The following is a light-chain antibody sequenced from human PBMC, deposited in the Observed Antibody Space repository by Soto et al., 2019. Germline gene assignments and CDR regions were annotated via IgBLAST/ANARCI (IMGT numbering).Light chain of an antibody. CDR1: SSNIGSNT. Sequence: QSVLTQAPSASGTPGLRVTISCSGSSSNIGSNTVSWYQQVPGTAPKVLIYSNVQRPSGVPDRFSGSKSGTSASLAIGGLQSEDEADYYCAAWDGSLNGWVFGGGTKLTVL. CDR3: AAWDGSLNGWV. J-gene: IGLJ3*02. V-gene: IGLV1-44*01. CDR2: SNV.